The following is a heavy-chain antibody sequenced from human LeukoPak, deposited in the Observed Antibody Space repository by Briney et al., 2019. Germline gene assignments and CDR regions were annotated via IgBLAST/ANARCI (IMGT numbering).Heavy chain of an antibody. CDR2: MNPNSGNT. Sequence: AASVKVSCEASGYTFTSYDINWVRQATGQGLEWMGWMNPNSGNTGYAQKFQGRVTMTRNTSISTAYMELSSLRSEDTAVYYCARGYCSSTSCYRGKFYYYYYMDVWGKGTTVTVSS. V-gene: IGHV1-8*01. D-gene: IGHD2-2*02. J-gene: IGHJ6*03. CDR1: GYTFTSYD. CDR3: ARGYCSSTSCYRGKFYYYYYMDV.